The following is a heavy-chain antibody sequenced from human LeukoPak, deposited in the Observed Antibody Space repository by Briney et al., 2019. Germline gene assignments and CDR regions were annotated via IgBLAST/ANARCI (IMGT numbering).Heavy chain of an antibody. Sequence: GGSLRLSCAASGFTFSSYGMHWVRQAPGKGLEWVAFIRHDGSNKYYADSVKGRFTTSRDNSKNTLYLQMNSLRAEDTAVYYCARAPVVRYFDWLLMYYFDYWGQGTLVTVSS. CDR1: GFTFSSYG. CDR3: ARAPVVRYFDWLLMYYFDY. V-gene: IGHV3-30*02. D-gene: IGHD3-9*01. CDR2: IRHDGSNK. J-gene: IGHJ4*02.